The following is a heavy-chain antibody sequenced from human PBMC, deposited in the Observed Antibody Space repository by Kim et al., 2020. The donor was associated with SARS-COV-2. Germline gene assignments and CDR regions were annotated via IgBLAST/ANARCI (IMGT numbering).Heavy chain of an antibody. CDR2: INPNSGGT. CDR3: ARAGGVEWLRLRFNY. J-gene: IGHJ4*02. V-gene: IGHV1-2*02. D-gene: IGHD5-12*01. Sequence: ASVKVSCKASGYTFTGYYMHWVRQAPGQGLEWMGWINPNSGGTNYAQKFQGRVTMTRDTSISTAYMELSRLRSDDTAVYYCARAGGVEWLRLRFNYWGQGTLVTVSS. CDR1: GYTFTGYY.